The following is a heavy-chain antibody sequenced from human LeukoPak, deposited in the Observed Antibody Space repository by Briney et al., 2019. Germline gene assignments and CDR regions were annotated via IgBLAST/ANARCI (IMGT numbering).Heavy chain of an antibody. V-gene: IGHV3-30*18. CDR3: AKKYSYGSGAGDALDI. Sequence: GRSLRLSCAASGFTFSSFGMHWVRQAPGKGLEWVAVISYDGSLKHYLDSVKGRFTISRDNSKNTLYLQMDSLRVEDTDVYHCAKKYSYGSGAGDALDIWGHGTLVTVSS. CDR2: ISYDGSLK. D-gene: IGHD3-10*01. J-gene: IGHJ3*02. CDR1: GFTFSSFG.